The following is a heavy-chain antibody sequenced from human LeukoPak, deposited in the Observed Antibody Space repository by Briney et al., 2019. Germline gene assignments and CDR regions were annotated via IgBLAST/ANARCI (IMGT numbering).Heavy chain of an antibody. V-gene: IGHV1-2*04. CDR1: GYTFTGYY. D-gene: IGHD3-3*01. Sequence: ASVKVSCKASGYTFTGYYIHWVRQAPGQGLEWMGWINPNSGDTNYAQTFQGWVTMTRDTSISTAYMELNRLRSDDTAMYYCARGDYSNGYPYRLDSWGQGTLVTVSS. CDR3: ARGDYSNGYPYRLDS. CDR2: INPNSGDT. J-gene: IGHJ4*02.